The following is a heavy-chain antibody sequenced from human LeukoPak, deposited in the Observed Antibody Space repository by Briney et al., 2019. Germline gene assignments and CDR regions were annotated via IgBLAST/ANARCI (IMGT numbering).Heavy chain of an antibody. CDR2: INHSGST. Sequence: PSETLPLTCAVYGGSFSGYYWSWIRQPPGKGLEWIGEINHSGSTNYNPSLKSRVTISVDTSKNQFSLKLGSVTAADTAVYYCACRDYGGNPNWFDPWGQGTLVTVSS. CDR1: GGSFSGYY. D-gene: IGHD4-23*01. V-gene: IGHV4-34*01. J-gene: IGHJ5*02. CDR3: ACRDYGGNPNWFDP.